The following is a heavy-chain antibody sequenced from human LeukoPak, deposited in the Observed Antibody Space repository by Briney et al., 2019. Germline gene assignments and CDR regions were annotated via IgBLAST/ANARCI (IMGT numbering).Heavy chain of an antibody. D-gene: IGHD3-10*01. CDR1: GGSISSYY. Sequence: PSETLSLTCTVSGGSISSYYWSWIRQPAGKGLEWIGRIYTSGSTNYNPSLKSRVTMSVDTSKNQFSLKLSSVTAADTAVYYCARVATMVRGGYYYYMDVRGKGTTVTIS. J-gene: IGHJ6*03. CDR3: ARVATMVRGGYYYYMDV. V-gene: IGHV4-4*07. CDR2: IYTSGST.